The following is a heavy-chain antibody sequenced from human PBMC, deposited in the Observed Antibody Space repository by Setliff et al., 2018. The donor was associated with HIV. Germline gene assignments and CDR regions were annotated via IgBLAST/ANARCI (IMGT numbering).Heavy chain of an antibody. CDR3: AKYGPNCRSITCDEGYYFDS. CDR2: IDHSGST. D-gene: IGHD2-2*01. J-gene: IGHJ4*02. Sequence: PSETLSLTCTVSGASSSSHYWSWIRQPPGKAPEWIGEIDHSGSTNYNPSLKSRVTISVDTSKNHFSLRLTSVTAADTALYYCAKYGPNCRSITCDEGYYFDSWGQGAQVTVSS. CDR1: GASSSSHY. V-gene: IGHV4-59*08.